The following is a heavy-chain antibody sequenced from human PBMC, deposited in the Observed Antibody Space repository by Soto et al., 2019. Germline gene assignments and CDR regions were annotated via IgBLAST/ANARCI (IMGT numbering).Heavy chain of an antibody. V-gene: IGHV4-39*01. CDR1: GGSISSSSYY. D-gene: IGHD6-19*01. Sequence: SETLSLTCTVSGGSISSSSYYWGWIRQPPGKGLEWIGSIYYSGSTYYNQSLKSRVTISVDTSKNQFSLKLSSVTAAYTAVYYCARHTEYSSAPFDYWGQGTLVTVSS. CDR2: IYYSGST. J-gene: IGHJ4*02. CDR3: ARHTEYSSAPFDY.